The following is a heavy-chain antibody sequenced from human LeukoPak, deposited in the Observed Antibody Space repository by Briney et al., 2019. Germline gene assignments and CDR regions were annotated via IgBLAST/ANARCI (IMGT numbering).Heavy chain of an antibody. CDR2: IHNSGRT. CDR1: GGSVSSYY. CDR3: ARHGTISSESYFDY. V-gene: IGHV4-59*08. Sequence: SETLSLTCSVFGGSVSSYYWSWIRQSPGKGLEWIGYIHNSGRTNYNPSLKSRVTGFVDTSKNQVSLRLSSVTAADTAVYYCARHGTISSESYFDYWGQGALVTVSS. D-gene: IGHD1-14*01. J-gene: IGHJ4*02.